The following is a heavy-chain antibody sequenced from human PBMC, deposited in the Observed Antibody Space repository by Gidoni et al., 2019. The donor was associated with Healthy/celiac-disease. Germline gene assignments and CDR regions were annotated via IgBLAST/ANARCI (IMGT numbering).Heavy chain of an antibody. CDR3: AKDGRYSYGYSFDY. CDR2: ISGSGGST. CDR1: GFPFSSYA. Sequence: EVQLFESGGGLVQPGGSLRLSCAASGFPFSSYAMGWVRQAPGKGLEWVSAISGSGGSTSYADSVKGRFTISRDNSKNTLYLQMNSLRAEDTAVYYCAKDGRYSYGYSFDYWGQGTLVTVSS. J-gene: IGHJ4*02. V-gene: IGHV3-23*01. D-gene: IGHD5-18*01.